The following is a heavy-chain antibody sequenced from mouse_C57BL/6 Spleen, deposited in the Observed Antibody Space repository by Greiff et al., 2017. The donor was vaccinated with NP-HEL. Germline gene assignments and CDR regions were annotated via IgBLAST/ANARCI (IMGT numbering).Heavy chain of an antibody. Sequence: EVKLVESGEGLVKPGGSLTLSCAASGFTFSSYAMSWVRQPPEKRLEWVAYISSGGAYIYYADTVKGRFTISRDNARNTLYLQRSSLKSDDTAMYYCTRGYYGSSYYFDYWGQGTTLTVSS. CDR2: ISSGGAYI. D-gene: IGHD1-1*01. V-gene: IGHV5-9-1*02. CDR1: GFTFSSYA. J-gene: IGHJ2*01. CDR3: TRGYYGSSYYFDY.